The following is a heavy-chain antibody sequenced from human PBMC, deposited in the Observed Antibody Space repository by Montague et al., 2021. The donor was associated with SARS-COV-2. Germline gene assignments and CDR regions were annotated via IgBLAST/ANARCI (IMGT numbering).Heavy chain of an antibody. V-gene: IGHV4-59*01. CDR1: GGSISSYY. J-gene: IGHJ4*02. CDR3: ARGMGGSYLYYFDY. D-gene: IGHD1-26*01. Sequence: SETLSLTCTVSGGSISSYYWSWIRQPPGKGLEWIGYIYYSGSTNYNPSLKSRVTILVDMSKNQFSLKLSFVTAADTAVYYCARGMGGSYLYYFDYWGQGTLVTVSS. CDR2: IYYSGST.